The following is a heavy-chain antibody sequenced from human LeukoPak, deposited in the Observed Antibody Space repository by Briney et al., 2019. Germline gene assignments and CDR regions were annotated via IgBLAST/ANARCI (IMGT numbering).Heavy chain of an antibody. CDR1: GYSISSNTYY. D-gene: IGHD3-3*01. V-gene: IGHV4-39*01. J-gene: IGHJ4*02. CDR2: IHYRGST. Sequence: SETLSLTCTVAGYSISSNTYYWGWIRQPPGKGLEWIGGIHYRGSTYYNPSLKSRVTISIDTSKNQFSLKLSSVTAADTAVYYCARLGAGPTYYDFWSGYSSFYFDYWGQGTLVTVSS. CDR3: ARLGAGPTYYDFWSGYSSFYFDY.